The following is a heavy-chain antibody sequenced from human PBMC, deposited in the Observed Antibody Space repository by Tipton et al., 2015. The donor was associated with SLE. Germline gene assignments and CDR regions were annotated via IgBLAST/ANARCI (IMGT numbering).Heavy chain of an antibody. Sequence: LRLSCTVSGGSISSYYWSWIRQPPGKGLEWIGYIYYSGGTNYNPSLKSRVTISVDTSKNQFSLKLSSVTAADTAVFYCAGGGYSSSWDYWGQGTLVTVSS. J-gene: IGHJ4*02. D-gene: IGHD6-13*01. CDR2: IYYSGGT. CDR3: AGGGYSSSWDY. V-gene: IGHV4-59*01. CDR1: GGSISSYY.